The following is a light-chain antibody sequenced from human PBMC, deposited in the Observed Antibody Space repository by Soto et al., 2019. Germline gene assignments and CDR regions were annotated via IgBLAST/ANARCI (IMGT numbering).Light chain of an antibody. CDR1: QDISDY. CDR3: QQYDHLLIT. J-gene: IGKJ3*01. V-gene: IGKV1-33*01. CDR2: DAS. Sequence: DIQMTQSPSSLSASVGDRVTITCQASQDISDYLNWYQQKPGKAPKFLMYDASNLETGVPSRFSGSGSGTDFTLTISSLQPEDFATYYCQQYDHLLITFGPGTKVDIK.